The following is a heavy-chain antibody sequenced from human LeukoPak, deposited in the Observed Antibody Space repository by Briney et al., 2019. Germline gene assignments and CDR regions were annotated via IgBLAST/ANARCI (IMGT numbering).Heavy chain of an antibody. V-gene: IGHV3-33*08. D-gene: IGHD2-15*01. Sequence: GGSLRLSCAASGFTFSSYGMHWVRQAPGKGLEWVAVTWYGGSNKYYADSVKGRFTISRDNAKNSLYLQMNSLRAEDTAVYYCARDYRRWSEYWGQGTLVTVSS. CDR1: GFTFSSYG. J-gene: IGHJ4*02. CDR3: ARDYRRWSEY. CDR2: TWYGGSNK.